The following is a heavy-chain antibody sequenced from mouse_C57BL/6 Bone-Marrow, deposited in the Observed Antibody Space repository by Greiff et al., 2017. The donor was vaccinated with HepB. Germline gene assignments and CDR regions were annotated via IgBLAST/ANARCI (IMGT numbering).Heavy chain of an antibody. CDR3: ARVPSYYGYLFAY. V-gene: IGHV5-4*03. D-gene: IGHD2-9*01. CDR2: ISDGGSYT. J-gene: IGHJ3*01. CDR1: GFTFSSYA. Sequence: KLVESGGGLVKPGGSLKLSCAASGFTFSSYAMSWVRQTPEKRLEWVATISDGGSYTYYPDNVKGRFTISRDNAKNNLYLQMSHLKSEDPAMYYCARVPSYYGYLFAYWGQGTLVTVSA.